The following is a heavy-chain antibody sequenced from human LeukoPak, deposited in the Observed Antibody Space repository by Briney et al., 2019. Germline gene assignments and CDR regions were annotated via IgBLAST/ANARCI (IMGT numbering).Heavy chain of an antibody. D-gene: IGHD1-26*01. Sequence: ASVKVSCKASGFTFGNYYMHWVRQAPGQGLEGMGIINPSGSSTNYEKKFQGRVTLTRDTSTSTVYMELSSLRSEDTAVYYCARDNSDTWGWWFDPWGEGTLVTVSS. V-gene: IGHV1-46*01. CDR2: INPSGSST. CDR3: ARDNSDTWGWWFDP. CDR1: GFTFGNYY. J-gene: IGHJ5*02.